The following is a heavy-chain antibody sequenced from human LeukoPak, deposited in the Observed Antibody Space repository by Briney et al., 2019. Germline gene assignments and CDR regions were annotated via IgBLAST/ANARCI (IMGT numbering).Heavy chain of an antibody. D-gene: IGHD3-22*01. V-gene: IGHV4-4*07. CDR2: THTSGST. CDR1: GGSISSYY. CDR3: ARLTELYYYDSSGYYYAFDI. J-gene: IGHJ3*02. Sequence: SETLSLTCTVSGGSISSYYWTWIRQPAGKGLEWIGRTHTSGSTNYNPSLKSRVTMSVDTSKNQFSLKLSSVTAADTAVYYCARLTELYYYDSSGYYYAFDIWGQGTMVTVSS.